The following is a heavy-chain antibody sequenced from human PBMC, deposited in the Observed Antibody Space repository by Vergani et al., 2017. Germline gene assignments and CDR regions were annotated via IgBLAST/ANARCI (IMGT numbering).Heavy chain of an antibody. CDR2: IYYSGST. CDR3: ARGWNDILTGYHDAFDI. Sequence: QVQLQESGPGLVKPSETLSLTCTVSGGSISSYYWSWIRQPPGKGLEWIGYIYYSGSTNYNPSLKSRVTISVDTSKNQFSLKLSSVTAADTAVYYCARGWNDILTGYHDAFDIWGQGTMVTVSS. V-gene: IGHV4-59*12. D-gene: IGHD3-9*01. CDR1: GGSISSYY. J-gene: IGHJ3*02.